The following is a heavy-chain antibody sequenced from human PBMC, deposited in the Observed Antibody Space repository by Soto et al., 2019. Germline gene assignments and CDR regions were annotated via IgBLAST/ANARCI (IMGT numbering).Heavy chain of an antibody. V-gene: IGHV4-39*01. CDR3: ASLCCGGSGDPTFGHSGMDG. D-gene: IGHD2-15*01. CDR1: GGSISSSSYY. CDR2: IYYSGST. J-gene: IGHJ6*02. Sequence: SETLSLTCTVSGGSISSSSYYWGWIRQPPGKGLEWIGSIYYSGSTYYNPSLKSRVTISVDTSKNQFSLKLSSVTAADTAVYYCASLCCGGSGDPTFGHSGMDGGAQGTTSTVSS.